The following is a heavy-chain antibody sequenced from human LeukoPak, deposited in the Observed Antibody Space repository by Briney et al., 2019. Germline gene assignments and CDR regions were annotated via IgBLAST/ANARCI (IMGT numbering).Heavy chain of an antibody. J-gene: IGHJ4*02. CDR3: ARGLRFRYSGSYLSAY. Sequence: GASVKVSCKASGYTFTNYDINWVRQATGQGLEWMGWMNPNSGNTGYAQKFQGRVTITRNTSISTVYMELSSLRSEDTAVYYCARGLRFRYSGSYLSAYWGQGTLVTVSS. CDR2: MNPNSGNT. CDR1: GYTFTNYD. D-gene: IGHD1-26*01. V-gene: IGHV1-8*03.